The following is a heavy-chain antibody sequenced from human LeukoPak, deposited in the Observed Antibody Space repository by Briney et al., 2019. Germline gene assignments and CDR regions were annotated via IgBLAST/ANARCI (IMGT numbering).Heavy chain of an antibody. D-gene: IGHD4-17*01. Sequence: GASVKVSCKASGYTFTDYYIYWVRQAPGQGLEWTGWINPNSGGTNYAQKFQGRVTMTRDTSISTAYMELSRLRSDDTAVYYCARGRFGDFVYFDYWGQGTLVTVSS. J-gene: IGHJ4*02. CDR2: INPNSGGT. CDR3: ARGRFGDFVYFDY. V-gene: IGHV1-2*02. CDR1: GYTFTDYY.